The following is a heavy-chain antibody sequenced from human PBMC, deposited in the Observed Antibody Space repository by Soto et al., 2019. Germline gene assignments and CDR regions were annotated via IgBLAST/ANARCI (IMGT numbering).Heavy chain of an antibody. CDR1: GFSFSTYA. CDR3: AKGVNYYDSSGYYSYYYNGMDV. J-gene: IGHJ6*02. V-gene: IGHV3-23*01. CDR2: ISGSGGST. Sequence: EVQQLESGGNLAQPGGSLRLSCAASGFSFSTYARSWVRQAPGEGLEWVSAISGSGGSTYYADSVKGRFTISRDNSKSTLYLQMNSLRADDTAVYYCAKGVNYYDSSGYYSYYYNGMDVWGQGTTVTVSS. D-gene: IGHD3-22*01.